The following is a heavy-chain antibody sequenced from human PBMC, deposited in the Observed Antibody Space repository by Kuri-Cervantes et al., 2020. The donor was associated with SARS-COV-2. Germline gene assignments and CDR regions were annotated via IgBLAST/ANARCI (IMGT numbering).Heavy chain of an antibody. CDR2: IETGGSPT. D-gene: IGHD3-9*01. V-gene: IGHV3-23*01. Sequence: GGSLRLSCAASGFTFSRHSMSWVRQTPGKGLEWVSAIETGGSPTFNADSVRGRFTISRDDSRGTVSLQMNSLRAEDSAIYYCATCTNFDCPRAWGQGTLVTVSS. CDR3: ATCTNFDCPRA. CDR1: GFTFSRHS. J-gene: IGHJ5*02.